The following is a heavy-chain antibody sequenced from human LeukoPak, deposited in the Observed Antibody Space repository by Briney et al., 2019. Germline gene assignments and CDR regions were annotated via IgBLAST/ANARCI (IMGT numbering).Heavy chain of an antibody. J-gene: IGHJ3*02. D-gene: IGHD5-18*01. V-gene: IGHV4-38-2*02. Sequence: PSETLSLTCTVSGYSISSGYYWGWIRQPPGKGLEWIGSIYHSGSTNYNPSLKSRVTISVDKSKNQFSLKLSSVTAADTAVYYCARRHTATNAFDIWGQGTMVTVSS. CDR3: ARRHTATNAFDI. CDR2: IYHSGST. CDR1: GYSISSGYY.